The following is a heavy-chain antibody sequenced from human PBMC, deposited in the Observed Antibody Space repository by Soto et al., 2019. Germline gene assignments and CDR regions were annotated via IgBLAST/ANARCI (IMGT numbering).Heavy chain of an antibody. CDR1: GFTFTDYA. D-gene: IGHD1-1*01. J-gene: IGHJ4*02. CDR3: ASHISSTGTLALDY. V-gene: IGHV3-23*01. CDR2: ISGRGINT. Sequence: GGSLRLSCAASGFTFTDYAMSWVRQAPGKGLEWVSTISGRGINTHYADSVKGRFTISKDNSKNTLYLQMTSLRAEDTAVYYCASHISSTGTLALDYWGQGTLVTVSS.